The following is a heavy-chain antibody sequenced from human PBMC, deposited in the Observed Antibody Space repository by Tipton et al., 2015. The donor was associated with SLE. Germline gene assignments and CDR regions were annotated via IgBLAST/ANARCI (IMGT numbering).Heavy chain of an antibody. J-gene: IGHJ6*02. CDR3: ATIVGDYESGDFGMDV. CDR1: GGSLSNYY. D-gene: IGHD4-17*01. CDR2: INQSGST. V-gene: IGHV4-34*01. Sequence: TLSLTCAVYGGSLSNYYWSWIRQPPGKGLEWIGDINQSGSTNYSPSLKSQVTISVDTSKNQFSLKVRSVTAADTAVYYCATIVGDYESGDFGMDVWGHGTTVAVSS.